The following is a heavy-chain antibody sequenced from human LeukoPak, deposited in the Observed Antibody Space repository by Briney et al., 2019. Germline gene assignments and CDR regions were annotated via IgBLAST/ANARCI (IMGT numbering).Heavy chain of an antibody. J-gene: IGHJ4*02. CDR1: GFAFSDFA. Sequence: GGSLRLSCEASGFAFSDFAMYWVRQAPGKGLEWVANIKEDGSEKYYGDSVKGRFTISRDNAKNSLYLQMNSLRAEDTAVYYCARDSSGYQWGQGTLVTVSS. V-gene: IGHV3-7*01. CDR2: IKEDGSEK. CDR3: ARDSSGYQ. D-gene: IGHD3-22*01.